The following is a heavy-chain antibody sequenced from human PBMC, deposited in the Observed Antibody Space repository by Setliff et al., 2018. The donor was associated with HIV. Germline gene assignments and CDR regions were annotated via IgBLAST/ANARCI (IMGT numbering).Heavy chain of an antibody. Sequence: GASVKVSCKASGYTFTSYGINWVRQAPGQGLQWMGWISANNGNTNYAQNLQGRVTMTTDTSTNTAYMELRSLRSDDTAVYYCATFDYGHSLGKIDYWGQGTLVTVSS. J-gene: IGHJ4*02. CDR2: ISANNGNT. CDR1: GYTFTSYG. V-gene: IGHV1-18*01. D-gene: IGHD4-17*01. CDR3: ATFDYGHSLGKIDY.